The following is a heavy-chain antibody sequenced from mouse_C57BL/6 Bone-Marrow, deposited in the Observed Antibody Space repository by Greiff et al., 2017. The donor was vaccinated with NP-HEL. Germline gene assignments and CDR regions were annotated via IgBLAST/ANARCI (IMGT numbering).Heavy chain of an antibody. CDR1: GFTFSDFY. V-gene: IGHV7-1*01. D-gene: IGHD1-1*01. CDR3: ARDSYYYGSSSYAMDY. CDR2: SRNKANDYTT. J-gene: IGHJ4*01. Sequence: EVKLVESGGGLVQSGRSLRLSCATSGFTFSDFYMEWVRQAPGKGLEWIAASRNKANDYTTEYSASVKGRFIVSRDTSQSILYLQMNALRAEDTAIYYCARDSYYYGSSSYAMDYWGQGTSVTVSS.